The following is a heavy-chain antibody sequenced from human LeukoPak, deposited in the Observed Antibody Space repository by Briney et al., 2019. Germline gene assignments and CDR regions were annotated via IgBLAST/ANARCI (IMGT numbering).Heavy chain of an antibody. D-gene: IGHD3-22*01. J-gene: IGHJ4*02. CDR1: GFTVSSKY. Sequence: GGSLRLSCAASGFTVSSKYMSWVRQAPGKGLEWVSILYSDGSTYYADSVEGRFTISRDKSKNTLYFQMNSLRVEDTAVYYCAKSERLSMIGGWAPTFDSWGQGTLVTVSS. CDR2: LYSDGST. CDR3: AKSERLSMIGGWAPTFDS. V-gene: IGHV3-66*01.